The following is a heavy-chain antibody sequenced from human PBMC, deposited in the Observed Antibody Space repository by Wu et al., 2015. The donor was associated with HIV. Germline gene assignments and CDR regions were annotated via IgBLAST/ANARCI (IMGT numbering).Heavy chain of an antibody. CDR3: TRNVEN. CDR1: GYTFTDHY. CDR2: IKPSNGLI. Sequence: QVQLVQSGAEVEKPGASVKVSCKASGYTFTDHYIHWVRQAPGQGLEWMGWIKPSNGLINYAPKIQGRVTMTRDTSINTAYMELTRLTSDDTAIYYCTRNVENWGQGTLVTVSS. D-gene: IGHD1-1*01. V-gene: IGHV1-2*02. J-gene: IGHJ4*02.